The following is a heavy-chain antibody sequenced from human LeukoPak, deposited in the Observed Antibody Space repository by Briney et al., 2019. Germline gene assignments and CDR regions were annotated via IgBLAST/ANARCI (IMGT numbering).Heavy chain of an antibody. CDR1: GGSISSSSYY. CDR2: IYHSGST. J-gene: IGHJ5*02. V-gene: IGHV4-39*07. Sequence: SETLSLTCTVSGGSISSSSYYWGWIRQPPGKGLEWIGYIYHSGSTYYNPSLKSRVTISVDRSKNQFSLKLSSVTAADTAVYYCARAQSRYCSSTSCSTGWFDPWGQGTLVTVSS. D-gene: IGHD2-2*01. CDR3: ARAQSRYCSSTSCSTGWFDP.